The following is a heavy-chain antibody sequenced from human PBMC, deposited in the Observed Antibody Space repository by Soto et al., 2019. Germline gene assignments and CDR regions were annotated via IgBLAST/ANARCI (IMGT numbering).Heavy chain of an antibody. CDR1: GYPITNGYF. CDR2: IYHDGTT. Sequence: SETLSLTCAVSGYPITNGYFWGWIRKPPGKGLEWIGSIYHDGTTNYNPSLKSRVIISVDTSKNQFSLELRSLTAADTAVYYCARHGNTVTTGYYYGMDVWGQGTTVTVSS. D-gene: IGHD4-17*01. CDR3: ARHGNTVTTGYYYGMDV. V-gene: IGHV4-38-2*01. J-gene: IGHJ6*02.